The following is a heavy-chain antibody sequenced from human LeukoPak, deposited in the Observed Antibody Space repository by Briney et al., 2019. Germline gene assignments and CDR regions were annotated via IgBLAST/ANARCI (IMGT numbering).Heavy chain of an antibody. V-gene: IGHV3-7*01. CDR2: IKQDGSEK. CDR3: ARDLPHGSGSYYNVYYYYYMDV. Sequence: PGGSLRLSCAASGFTFSSYEMNWVRQAPGKGLEWVANIKQDGSEKYYVDSVKGRFTISRDNAKKSLYLQMNSLRAEDTAVYYCARDLPHGSGSYYNVYYYYYMDVWGKGTTVTISS. J-gene: IGHJ6*03. D-gene: IGHD3-10*01. CDR1: GFTFSSYE.